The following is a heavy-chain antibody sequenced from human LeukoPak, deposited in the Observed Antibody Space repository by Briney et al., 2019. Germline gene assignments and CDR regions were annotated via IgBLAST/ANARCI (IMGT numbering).Heavy chain of an antibody. CDR3: ARDRGFGYYGMDV. Sequence: ASVKVSCKASGYTFTSYYMRWVRQAPGQGLGWMGIINPSGGSTSYAQKFQGRVTMTRDTSTSTVYMELSSLRSEDTAVYYCARDRGFGYYGMDVWGKGTTVTVSS. D-gene: IGHD3-10*01. CDR2: INPSGGST. J-gene: IGHJ6*04. CDR1: GYTFTSYY. V-gene: IGHV1-46*01.